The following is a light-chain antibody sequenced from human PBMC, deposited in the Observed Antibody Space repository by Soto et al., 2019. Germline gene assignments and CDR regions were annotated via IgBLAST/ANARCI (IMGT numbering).Light chain of an antibody. V-gene: IGKV3-15*01. CDR3: QEYSNWPLLS. J-gene: IGKJ4*01. CDR2: GAS. CDR1: QSVGSN. Sequence: EVVLTQSPATLSVSPGAGATLSCRASQSVGSNLAWYQQKPGQTPRVLIYGASTRAIGIPARFSGSGFGKEFTLTISSLQSEDFVVYYCQEYSNWPLLSFGGGTKVDIK.